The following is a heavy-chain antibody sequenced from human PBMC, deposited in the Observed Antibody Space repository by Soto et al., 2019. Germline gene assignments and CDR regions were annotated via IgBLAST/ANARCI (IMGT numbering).Heavy chain of an antibody. Sequence: QVHLVESGGGVVQPGRSLRLSCAASGFTFTNYGMHWVRQAPGKGLEWVAMIWYDGRYEYYADSVKGRFTISRDNSQNIVYLQMNSLIPEDTALYYCAREGSSWYVRYFDLWGRGTLVTVSS. CDR2: IWYDGRYE. J-gene: IGHJ2*01. CDR1: GFTFTNYG. V-gene: IGHV3-33*01. CDR3: AREGSSWYVRYFDL. D-gene: IGHD6-13*01.